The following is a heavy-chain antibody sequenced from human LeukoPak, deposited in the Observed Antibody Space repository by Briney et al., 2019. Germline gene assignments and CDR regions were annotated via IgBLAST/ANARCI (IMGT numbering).Heavy chain of an antibody. D-gene: IGHD2-2*01. J-gene: IGHJ6*02. CDR3: ARRVWIVPAAMSYDYYYYGMDV. V-gene: IGHV1-69*04. CDR1: GGTFSSYA. Sequence: GASVKVSCKASGGTFSSYAISWVRQAPGQGLEWMGRIIPILGIANYAQKFQGRVTITADKSTSTAYMELSSLRSEDTAVFYCARRVWIVPAAMSYDYYYYGMDVWGQGTTVTVSS. CDR2: IIPILGIA.